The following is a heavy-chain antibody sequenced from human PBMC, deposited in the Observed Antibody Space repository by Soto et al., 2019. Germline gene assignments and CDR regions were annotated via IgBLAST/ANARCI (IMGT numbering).Heavy chain of an antibody. V-gene: IGHV3-23*01. J-gene: IGHJ5*02. CDR3: AKVLSKRPGYNWFDP. Sequence: EVQLLEAGGGLVQPGGSLRLSCAASGFTFSSYAMSWVRQAPGKGLEWVSAISGSGGSTYYADSVKGRFTISRDNSKNTLYLQMNSLRAEDTAVYYCAKVLSKRPGYNWFDPWGQGTLVTVSS. CDR1: GFTFSSYA. CDR2: ISGSGGST.